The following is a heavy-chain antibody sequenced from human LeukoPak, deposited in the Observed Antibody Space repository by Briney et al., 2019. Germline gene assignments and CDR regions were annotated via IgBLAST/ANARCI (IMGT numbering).Heavy chain of an antibody. D-gene: IGHD2-15*01. CDR3: AKDKVVAATLAYDAFDI. Sequence: HSGGSLRLCCAASGFTFSSYAMSWVRQAPGKGLEWVSAMSGSGGGTYYADSVKGRFIISRDNSKNTLYLQVNSLRAEDTAVYYCAKDKVVAATLAYDAFDIWGQGTMVTVSS. J-gene: IGHJ3*02. V-gene: IGHV3-23*01. CDR1: GFTFSSYA. CDR2: MSGSGGGT.